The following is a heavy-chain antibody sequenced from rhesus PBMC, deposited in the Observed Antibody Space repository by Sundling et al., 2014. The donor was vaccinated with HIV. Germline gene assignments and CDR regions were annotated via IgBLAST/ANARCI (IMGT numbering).Heavy chain of an antibody. V-gene: IGHV4-93*01. D-gene: IGHD2-39*01. CDR3: ATSVLDFDY. Sequence: QVQLQESGPVVVKPSETLSLTCAVSGDSISSSNWWSWIRQSPRKGLEWIGGIYGSGGSTEHNPSLKSRVTISTDTSKNQFSLKLNSVTAADTAIYYCATSVLDFDYWGQGVLVTVSS. J-gene: IGHJ4*01. CDR2: IYGSGGST. CDR1: GDSISSSNW.